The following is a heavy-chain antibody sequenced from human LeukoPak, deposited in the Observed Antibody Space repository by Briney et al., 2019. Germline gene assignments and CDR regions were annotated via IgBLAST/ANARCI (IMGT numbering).Heavy chain of an antibody. CDR1: GGSISSGGYY. V-gene: IGHV4-31*03. D-gene: IGHD4-17*01. CDR3: AREVFYGGNNDY. J-gene: IGHJ4*02. Sequence: SETLSLTCTVSGGSISSGGYYWSWIRQHPGKGLEWIGYIYYSGSTYYNPSLKSRVTISVDTSKNQFSLKLSSVTAADTAVYYCAREVFYGGNNDYWGQGTLVTVSS. CDR2: IYYSGST.